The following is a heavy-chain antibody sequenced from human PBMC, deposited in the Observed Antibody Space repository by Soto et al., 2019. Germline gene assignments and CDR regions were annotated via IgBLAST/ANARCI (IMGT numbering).Heavy chain of an antibody. V-gene: IGHV4-31*01. J-gene: IGHJ5*02. CDR2: ISFSGST. CDR3: ARSVLP. CDR1: GGSISSGGYY. D-gene: IGHD2-8*01. Sequence: QLQLQESGPGLVKPSQTLSLTCTVSGGSISSGGYYWSWIRQPPGKGLEWIGYISFSGSTYSNPSITCLITLSVATSTLQVSLPLSSVTAAAKAVYYCARSVLPWGPGTLVTVSS.